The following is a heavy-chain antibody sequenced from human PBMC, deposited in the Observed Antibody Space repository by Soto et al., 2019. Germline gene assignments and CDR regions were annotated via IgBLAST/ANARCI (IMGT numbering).Heavy chain of an antibody. CDR1: GFDFSSYG. J-gene: IGHJ6*02. CDR3: AREPVGPDYAIDV. CDR2: LGFDGGGR. D-gene: IGHD1-26*01. Sequence: QMQLVESGGGVVQPGTSLRLSCAASGFDFSSYGMHWVRQTPGKGLEWVAVLGFDGGGRYYADSVKGRFTISRDNSKKMLYLQMDSLRAGDPALYYCAREPVGPDYAIDVWGQGTTVTVSS. V-gene: IGHV3-33*01.